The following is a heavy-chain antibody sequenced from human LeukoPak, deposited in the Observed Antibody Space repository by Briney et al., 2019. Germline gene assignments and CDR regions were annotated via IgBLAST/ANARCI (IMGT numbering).Heavy chain of an antibody. J-gene: IGHJ3*02. CDR2: ISAYNGNT. D-gene: IGHD2-15*01. CDR1: GYTFTSYG. CDR3: ARDRGVVAAYDAFDI. V-gene: IGHV1-18*01. Sequence: ASVKVSCKASGYTFTSYGISWVRQAPGQGLEWMGWISAYNGNTNYAQKLQGRVTMTTDTSTSTAYMELRSLTSDDTAVYYCARDRGVVAAYDAFDIGGKGKMVTVSS.